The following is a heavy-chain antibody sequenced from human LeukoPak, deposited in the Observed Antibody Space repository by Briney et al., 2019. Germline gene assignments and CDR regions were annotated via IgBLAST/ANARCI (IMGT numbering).Heavy chain of an antibody. CDR1: GFTFSSYS. J-gene: IGHJ4*02. CDR3: AKDRRNIWSPFNY. D-gene: IGHD6-13*01. V-gene: IGHV3-48*01. CDR2: ISSSSDTI. Sequence: GGSLRLSCAASGFTFSSYSMNWARQAPGKGLEWVSYISSSSDTIYYADSVKGRFTISRDNAKNSLYLQMNSLRAEDTAVYYCAKDRRNIWSPFNYWGQGTLVTVSS.